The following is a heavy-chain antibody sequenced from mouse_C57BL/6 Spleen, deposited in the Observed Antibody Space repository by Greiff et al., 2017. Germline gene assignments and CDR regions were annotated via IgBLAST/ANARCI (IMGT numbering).Heavy chain of an antibody. CDR3: ARGYSNYYFDY. CDR1: GFTFSDYY. J-gene: IGHJ2*01. V-gene: IGHV5-16*01. CDR2: INYDGSST. D-gene: IGHD2-5*01. Sequence: EVKVEESEGGLVQPGSSMKLSCTASGFTFSDYYMAWVRQVPEKGLEWVANINYDGSSTYYLDSLKSRFIISRDNAKNILYLQMSSLKSEDTATYYCARGYSNYYFDYWGQGTTLTVSS.